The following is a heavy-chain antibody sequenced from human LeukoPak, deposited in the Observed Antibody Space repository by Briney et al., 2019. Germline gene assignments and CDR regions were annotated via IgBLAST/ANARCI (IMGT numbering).Heavy chain of an antibody. Sequence: PGGSLRLSCAASEFIFSSYGMSWVRQAPGKGLEGVSAISASGGGTYYVDSVKGRFTISRDNSRNTLYLEMNSLRAEDTAIYYCAKEVTPGALLYGPFDYWGQGTLVTVSS. V-gene: IGHV3-23*01. CDR2: ISASGGGT. D-gene: IGHD4-23*01. CDR3: AKEVTPGALLYGPFDY. CDR1: EFIFSSYG. J-gene: IGHJ4*02.